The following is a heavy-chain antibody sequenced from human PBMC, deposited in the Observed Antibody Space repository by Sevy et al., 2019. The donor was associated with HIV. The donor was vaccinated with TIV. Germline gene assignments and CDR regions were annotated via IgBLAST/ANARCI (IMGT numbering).Heavy chain of an antibody. V-gene: IGHV3-11*01. J-gene: IGHJ4*02. CDR1: GFIFSDYY. D-gene: IGHD2-2*03. CDR2: ISGSGIT. Sequence: GGSLRLSCSGSGFIFSDYYMSWIRQAPGRGLEWVSYISGSGITYYADSVEGRFTIYRDNARNSLYLQMNSLRTDDTAVYYCARDPLLGIAREVARGGYWGQGTLVTVSS. CDR3: ARDPLLGIAREVARGGY.